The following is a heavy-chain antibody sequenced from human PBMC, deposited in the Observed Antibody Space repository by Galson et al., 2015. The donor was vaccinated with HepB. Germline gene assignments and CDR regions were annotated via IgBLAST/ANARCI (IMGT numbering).Heavy chain of an antibody. V-gene: IGHV3-30-3*01. CDR1: GFTFSSYA. J-gene: IGHJ5*02. D-gene: IGHD2-2*01. CDR3: ARALYYCSSTSCNDDWFDP. CDR2: ISYDGSNK. Sequence: SLKLSCAASGFTFSSYAMHWVRQAPGKGLEWVAVISYDGSNKYYADSVKGRFTITRDNSKNTLYLQMNSLRAEDTAVYYCARALYYCSSTSCNDDWFDPWGQGTLVTVSS.